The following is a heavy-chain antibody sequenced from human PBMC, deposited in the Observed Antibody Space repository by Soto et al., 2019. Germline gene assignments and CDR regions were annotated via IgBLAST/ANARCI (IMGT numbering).Heavy chain of an antibody. CDR1: VIIISSYA. CDR3: AKDHLSLGLTIDY. CDR2: ISGRGGST. V-gene: IGHV3-23*01. J-gene: IGHJ4*02. Sequence: SCAAAVIIISSYAIRWGRQAPGKGLEWVSAISGRGGSTYYADSVKGRFTISRDNSTNTLYLQMNSLRVDETAVYYCAKDHLSLGLTIDYWGQGTLVTVYS. D-gene: IGHD3-10*01.